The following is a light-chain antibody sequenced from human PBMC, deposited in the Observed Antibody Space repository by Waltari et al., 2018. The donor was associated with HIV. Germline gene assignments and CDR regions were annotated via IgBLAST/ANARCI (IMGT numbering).Light chain of an antibody. CDR2: RNN. V-gene: IGLV1-47*01. CDR3: GAWDDSLSGPV. Sequence: QSVLTQSPSASGTPGQRVTISCSGSSSNIGSNDVHWYQHLPGTAPKLLIYRNNQRPSGVPDRFSGSKSGTSVSLAISGLRSEDEADYYCGAWDDSLSGPVFGGGTKLTVL. CDR1: SSNIGSND. J-gene: IGLJ3*02.